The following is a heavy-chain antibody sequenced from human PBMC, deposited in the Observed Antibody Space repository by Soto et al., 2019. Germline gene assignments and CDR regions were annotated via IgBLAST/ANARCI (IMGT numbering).Heavy chain of an antibody. CDR1: GGSISSGGYS. Sequence: SETLSLTCAVSGGSISSGGYSWSWIRQPPGKGLEWIGYIYHSGSTYYNPSLKSRVTISVDRSKNQFSLKLGSVTAADTAVYYCAREPFSWGQGSLVTVSS. V-gene: IGHV4-30-2*01. J-gene: IGHJ4*02. CDR2: IYHSGST. CDR3: AREPFS.